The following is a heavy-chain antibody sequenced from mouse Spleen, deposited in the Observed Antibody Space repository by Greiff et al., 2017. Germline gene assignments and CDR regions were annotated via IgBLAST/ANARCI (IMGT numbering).Heavy chain of an antibody. D-gene: IGHD4-1*01. CDR3: TSPGWDLDY. CDR2: IDPETGGT. V-gene: IGHV1-15*01. CDR1: GYTFTDYE. J-gene: IGHJ2*01. Sequence: VKLQESGAELVRPGASVTLSCKASGYTFTDYEMHWVKQTPVHGLEWIGAIDPETGGTAYNQKFKGKAILTADKSSSTAYMELRSLTSEDSAVYYCTSPGWDLDYWGQGTTLTVSS.